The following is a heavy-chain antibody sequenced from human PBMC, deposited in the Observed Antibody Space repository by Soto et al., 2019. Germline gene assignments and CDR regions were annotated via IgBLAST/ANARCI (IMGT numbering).Heavy chain of an antibody. CDR3: ARAGDSGYDYGEGGYYGMDV. Sequence: QVQLVQSGAEVKKPGASVKVSCKASGYTFTSYDINWVRQATGQGLEWMGWMNPNSGNTGYAQKFQGRVTMTRNTSISTAYMERSSLRSEDAAVYYCARAGDSGYDYGEGGYYGMDVWGQGTTVTVSS. CDR2: MNPNSGNT. V-gene: IGHV1-8*01. D-gene: IGHD5-12*01. CDR1: GYTFTSYD. J-gene: IGHJ6*02.